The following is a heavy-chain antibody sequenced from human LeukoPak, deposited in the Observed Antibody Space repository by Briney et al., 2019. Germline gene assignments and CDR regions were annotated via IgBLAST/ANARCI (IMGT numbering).Heavy chain of an antibody. V-gene: IGHV3-23*01. D-gene: IGHD6-13*01. CDR2: ISGSDGST. CDR1: GFTFSDYA. Sequence: GGSLRLSCVASGFTFSDYAMSWVRQAPGKGLEWVSAISGSDGSTYYADSMKGRFTISRDNSKNTLYLQIHSLRAEDTAVYYCAKVETAAAATLRGFDYWGQGTLVTVSS. J-gene: IGHJ4*02. CDR3: AKVETAAAATLRGFDY.